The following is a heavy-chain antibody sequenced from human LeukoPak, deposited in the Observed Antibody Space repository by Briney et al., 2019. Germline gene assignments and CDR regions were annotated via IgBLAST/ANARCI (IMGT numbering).Heavy chain of an antibody. CDR3: AKDSVPYYYGSGSYPDY. D-gene: IGHD3-10*01. CDR2: GSGGST. J-gene: IGHJ4*02. V-gene: IGHV3-23*01. Sequence: GSGGSTYYADSVKGRFTISRDNSKNTLYLQMNSLTAEDTAVYYCAKDSVPYYYGSGSYPDYWGQGTLVTVSS.